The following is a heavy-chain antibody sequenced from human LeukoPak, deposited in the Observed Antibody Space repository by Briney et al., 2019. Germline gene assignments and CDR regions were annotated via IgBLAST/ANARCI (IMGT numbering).Heavy chain of an antibody. D-gene: IGHD3-22*01. V-gene: IGHV3-23*01. CDR2: ISTSGRT. J-gene: IGHJ4*02. CDR3: ARDLDSSGYYHVVDS. Sequence: GGSLRLXCADSGFTFSSYAMSWVRQAPGKGLEWVSLISTSGRTHYADSVQGRFTISRDNSKNTLSLHMNSLRAEDTAVYYCARDLDSSGYYHVVDSWGQGALVTVSS. CDR1: GFTFSSYA.